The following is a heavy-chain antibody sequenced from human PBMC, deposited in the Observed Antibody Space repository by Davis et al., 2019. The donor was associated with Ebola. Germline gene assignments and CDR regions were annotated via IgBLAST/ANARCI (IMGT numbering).Heavy chain of an antibody. V-gene: IGHV1-3*01. CDR3: ARTFVGGWLFDY. J-gene: IGHJ4*03. D-gene: IGHD1-26*01. CDR1: GYTFTSYA. CDR2: INAGNGNT. Sequence: ASVKVSCKASGYTFTSYAMHWVRQAPGQRLEWMGWINAGNGNTKYSQKFQGRVTMTRDTSAGTAYMEMSSLTSEDTAVYYCARTFVGGWLFDYWGQGTTVTVSS.